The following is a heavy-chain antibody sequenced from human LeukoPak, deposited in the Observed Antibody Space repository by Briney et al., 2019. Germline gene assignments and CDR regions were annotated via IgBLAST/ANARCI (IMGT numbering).Heavy chain of an antibody. CDR2: ISYSGIT. CDR1: GVSVTTSGYY. D-gene: IGHD2-2*01. Sequence: TSETLSLTCTVFGVSVTTSGYYGAWIRQPPGRGLEWIGSISYSGITYYKPSLRGRVTISGDTAKNQFSLKLSSVTAADTAVYYCARHNDYASLMDVWGQGTTVTVS. V-gene: IGHV4-39*01. CDR3: ARHNDYASLMDV. J-gene: IGHJ6*02.